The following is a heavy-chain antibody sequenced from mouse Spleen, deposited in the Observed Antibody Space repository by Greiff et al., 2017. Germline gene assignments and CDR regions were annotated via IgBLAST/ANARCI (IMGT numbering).Heavy chain of an antibody. Sequence: DVKLQESGPGLVKPSQSLSLSCSVPGYSITSGYYWNWIRQFPGNKLEWMGYISYDGSNNYNPSLKNRISITRDTSKNQFFLKLNSVTTEDTATYYCARGSSYNYAMDYWGQGTSVTVSS. D-gene: IGHD1-1*01. CDR1: GYSITSGYY. J-gene: IGHJ4*01. CDR3: ARGSSYNYAMDY. V-gene: IGHV3-6*01. CDR2: ISYDGSN.